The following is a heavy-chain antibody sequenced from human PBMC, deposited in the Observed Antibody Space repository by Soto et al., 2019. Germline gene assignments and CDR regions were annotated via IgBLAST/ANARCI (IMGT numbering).Heavy chain of an antibody. D-gene: IGHD1-26*01. Sequence: VQLQESGPGVVKPSQTLSLTCTDAGASIDNYEYYWTWILQPPGKVLEWVGYIYYSVRTNYNPALKSRLNISLVTSKSESSPQLTFDSAADTAMDYCAKDRSYGPDSCDFVVQGPLITVSS. CDR2: IYYSVRT. CDR1: GASIDNYEYY. J-gene: IGHJ4*02. CDR3: AKDRSYGPDSCDF. V-gene: IGHV4-30-4*01.